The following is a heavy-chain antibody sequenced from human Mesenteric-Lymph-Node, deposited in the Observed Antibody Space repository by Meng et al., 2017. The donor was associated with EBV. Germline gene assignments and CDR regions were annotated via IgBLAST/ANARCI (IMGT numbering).Heavy chain of an antibody. Sequence: QVQLQQCGQGLLKPSDVLCLTCAGSGGSLSGAHQSGVRQPPGKGLEWKGEIIHGGSPSYNPSLKSRVTISIDTSKNQLSLMLSSVTAADTAVYYCARRPTGIDYWGQGTLVTVSS. CDR2: IIHGGSP. V-gene: IGHV4-34*12. CDR3: ARRPTGIDY. CDR1: GGSLSGAH. D-gene: IGHD2-8*02. J-gene: IGHJ4*02.